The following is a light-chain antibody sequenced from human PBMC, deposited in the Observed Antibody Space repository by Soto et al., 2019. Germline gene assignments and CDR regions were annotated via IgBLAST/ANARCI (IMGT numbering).Light chain of an antibody. V-gene: IGKV1D-16*01. CDR3: QQYNNSPLT. CDR2: ATS. CDR1: QGIRGW. Sequence: DIKMTQSPSSLSAFIRDRVTINCRASQGIRGWLAWYQLKPGKASKSLIYATSTLQDGVPSRFSGNGSETEFTLTISSLQSEDIATYYCQQYNNSPLTFGGGTKV. J-gene: IGKJ4*01.